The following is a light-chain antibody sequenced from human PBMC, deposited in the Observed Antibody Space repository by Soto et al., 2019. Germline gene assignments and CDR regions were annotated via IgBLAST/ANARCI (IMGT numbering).Light chain of an antibody. V-gene: IGKV3-11*01. J-gene: IGKJ1*01. CDR1: QYINTR. Sequence: EMALSPSTLSLSSFPGDRVTLSCRASQYINTRLAWYQHKPGQAPRLLIYLTSNRAAGIQARFSGSGSETDFTLTISDVEPEDFAVYYCHQRQSWPRTFGQGTKVDIK. CDR3: HQRQSWPRT. CDR2: LTS.